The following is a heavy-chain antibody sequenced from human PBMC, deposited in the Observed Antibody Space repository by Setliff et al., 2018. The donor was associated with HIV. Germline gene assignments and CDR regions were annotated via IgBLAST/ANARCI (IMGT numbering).Heavy chain of an antibody. Sequence: PSETLSLTCTVSGGSINSGGYYWSWSRQHPGKGLEWIGYIYYSGSTYYNPSLKSRVTISIDTSKNQFSLRLSSVTAADTAVYYCARWYTTGRGWFDPWGQGTLVTVSS. CDR3: ARWYTTGRGWFDP. V-gene: IGHV4-31*03. CDR2: IYYSGST. D-gene: IGHD6-25*01. J-gene: IGHJ5*02. CDR1: GGSINSGGYY.